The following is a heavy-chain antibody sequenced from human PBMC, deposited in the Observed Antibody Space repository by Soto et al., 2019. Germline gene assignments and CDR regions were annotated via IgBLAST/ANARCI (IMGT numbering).Heavy chain of an antibody. CDR1: GGSISSRSYY. CDR3: ASPRYSSSSYYYYYGMDV. J-gene: IGHJ6*02. Sequence: PSETLSLTCTVSGGSISSRSYYWGWIRQPPGKGLEWIGSIYYSGSTYYNPSLKSRVTISVDTSKNQFSLKLSSVTAADTAVYYCASPRYSSSSYYYYYGMDVWGQGTTVTVSS. V-gene: IGHV4-39*01. D-gene: IGHD6-6*01. CDR2: IYYSGST.